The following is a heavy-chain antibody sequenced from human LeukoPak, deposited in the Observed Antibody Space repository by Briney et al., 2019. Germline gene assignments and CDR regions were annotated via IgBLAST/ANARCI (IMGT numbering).Heavy chain of an antibody. CDR3: ARALRAIYSYGLTVAFGY. Sequence: ASVKVSRKASGGTFSSYAISRVRQAPGQGLEWMGGIIPIFGTANYAQKFQGRVTITADESTSTAYMELSSLRSEDTAVYYCARALRAIYSYGLTVAFGYWGQGTLVTVSS. J-gene: IGHJ4*02. D-gene: IGHD5-18*01. CDR1: GGTFSSYA. V-gene: IGHV1-69*13. CDR2: IIPIFGTA.